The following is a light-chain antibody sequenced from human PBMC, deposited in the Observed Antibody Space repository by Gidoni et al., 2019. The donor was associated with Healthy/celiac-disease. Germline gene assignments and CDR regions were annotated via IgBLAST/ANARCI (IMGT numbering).Light chain of an antibody. J-gene: IGLJ2*01. Sequence: SYELTPPPSVSVSQGQTARITCSGDALPKQYAYWYQQKPGQAPVLVIYKDSERPSGIPERFSGSSSGTTVTLTISGVQAEDEADYYCQSADSSGTYVVFGGGTKLTVL. CDR2: KDS. CDR3: QSADSSGTYVV. CDR1: ALPKQY. V-gene: IGLV3-25*03.